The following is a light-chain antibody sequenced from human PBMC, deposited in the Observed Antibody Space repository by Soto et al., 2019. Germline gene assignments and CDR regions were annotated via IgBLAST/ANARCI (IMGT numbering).Light chain of an antibody. J-gene: IGKJ4*01. Sequence: EIVLTQSPGTLSLSPGERATLSCRASQSVSSSYLAWYQQKPGQAPRLLIYGASSSATGIPDRFSGSVSGTDFTLTISRLEPEDFAVYYCQQYGSSPDTFGGATKVEIK. V-gene: IGKV3-20*01. CDR3: QQYGSSPDT. CDR1: QSVSSSY. CDR2: GAS.